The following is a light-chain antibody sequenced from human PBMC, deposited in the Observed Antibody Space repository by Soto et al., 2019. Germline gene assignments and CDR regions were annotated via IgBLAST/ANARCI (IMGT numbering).Light chain of an antibody. CDR3: QQYKKWPRT. Sequence: EIVMTQSPATLSVSPGERATLSCRASQSVRGNLAWYQQRPGQSPRLLIYGASSRATGIPARFSGSGSGTDFTLTISSLQSEDLAVYYCQQYKKWPRTFGQGTRLEIK. J-gene: IGKJ5*01. V-gene: IGKV3-15*01. CDR1: QSVRGN. CDR2: GAS.